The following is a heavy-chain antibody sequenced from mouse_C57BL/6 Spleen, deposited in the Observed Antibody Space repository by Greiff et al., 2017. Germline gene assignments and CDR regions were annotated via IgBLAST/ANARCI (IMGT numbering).Heavy chain of an antibody. CDR3: ARDDYDGVYYLDY. CDR2: ISDGGSYT. V-gene: IGHV5-4*01. J-gene: IGHJ2*01. D-gene: IGHD2-4*01. Sequence: EVQLVESGGGLVKPGGSLKLSCAASGFTFSSYAMSWVRQTPEKRLEWVATISDGGSYTYYPDNVKGRFTISRDNAKNNLYLQMSHLKSEDTAMDYCARDDYDGVYYLDYWGQGTTLTVSS. CDR1: GFTFSSYA.